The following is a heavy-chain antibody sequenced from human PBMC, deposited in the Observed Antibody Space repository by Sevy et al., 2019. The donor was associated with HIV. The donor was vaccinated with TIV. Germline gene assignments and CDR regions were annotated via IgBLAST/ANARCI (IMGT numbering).Heavy chain of an antibody. CDR3: ARDGAYYYDPNGYDDSFDI. Sequence: ASVKVSCKASGYTFTSYGISWVRQAPGQGLEWMGWISAYNGNTNYAQKLQDRVTMTTDTSTSTAYMELRSLRSDDTAVYYCARDGAYYYDPNGYDDSFDIWGEGTMVSVSS. D-gene: IGHD3-22*01. CDR1: GYTFTSYG. CDR2: ISAYNGNT. V-gene: IGHV1-18*01. J-gene: IGHJ3*02.